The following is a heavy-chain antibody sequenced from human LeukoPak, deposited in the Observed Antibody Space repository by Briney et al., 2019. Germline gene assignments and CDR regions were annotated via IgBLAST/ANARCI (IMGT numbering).Heavy chain of an antibody. Sequence: SETLSLTCAVYGGSFSGYYWSWIRQPPGKGLEWIGGINHSGSTNYNPSLKSRVTISVDTSKNQFSLKLSSVTAADTAVYYCARGPRGYSYGYGPAYYYYMDVWGKGTTVTVSS. CDR3: ARGPRGYSYGYGPAYYYYMDV. CDR1: GGSFSGYY. CDR2: INHSGST. D-gene: IGHD5-18*01. J-gene: IGHJ6*03. V-gene: IGHV4-34*01.